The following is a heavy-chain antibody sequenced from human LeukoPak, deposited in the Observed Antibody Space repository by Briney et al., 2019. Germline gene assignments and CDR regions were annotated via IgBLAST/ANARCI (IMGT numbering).Heavy chain of an antibody. D-gene: IGHD6-6*01. Sequence: PSQTLSLTCTVSGGSISSGGYYWSWIRQHPGKGLEWIGYIYYSGSTYYNPSLKSRVTISVDTSKNQFSLKLSSVTAADTAVYYCARKGDSSSSINWFDPWGQGTLVIVSS. CDR1: GGSISSGGYY. CDR3: ARKGDSSSSINWFDP. V-gene: IGHV4-31*03. J-gene: IGHJ5*02. CDR2: IYYSGST.